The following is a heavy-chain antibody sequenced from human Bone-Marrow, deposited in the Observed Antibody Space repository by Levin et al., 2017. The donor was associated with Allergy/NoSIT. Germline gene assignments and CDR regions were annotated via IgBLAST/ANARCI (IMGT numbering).Heavy chain of an antibody. V-gene: IGHV4-39*01. D-gene: IGHD4-23*01. CDR2: YHDITRRT. J-gene: IGHJ4*02. CDR3: ARHDPDYGGNSFYFHS. Sequence: SETLSLTCVVSDASLRSAHYYWGWIRRSPGKGLEWLGSYHDITRRTYYNPSVRGRLTISVDTSKSQFSLNLSSVTAADTAIYFCARHDPDYGGNSFYFHSWGQGALVTVSS. CDR1: DASLRSAHYY.